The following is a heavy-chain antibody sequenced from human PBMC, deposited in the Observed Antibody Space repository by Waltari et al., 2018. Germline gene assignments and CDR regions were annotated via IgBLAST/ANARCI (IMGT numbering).Heavy chain of an antibody. V-gene: IGHV5-51*01. D-gene: IGHD1-26*01. CDR1: GYSFTSYW. J-gene: IGHJ6*02. CDR3: ARSTSSGSYSYYYYGMDV. Sequence: EVQLVQSGAEVKKPGESLKISCKGSGYSFTSYWIGWVRQMPGKGLEWMGIIYPGDSDTRYSPSFQGQVTISADKSISTAYLQWSSLKASDTAMYYCARSTSSGSYSYYYYGMDVWGQGTTVTVSS. CDR2: IYPGDSDT.